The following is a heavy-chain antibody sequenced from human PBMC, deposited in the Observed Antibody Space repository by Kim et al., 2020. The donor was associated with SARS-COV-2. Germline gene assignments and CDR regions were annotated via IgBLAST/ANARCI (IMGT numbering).Heavy chain of an antibody. CDR2: ISSSGSTI. CDR1: GFTFSSYE. CDR3: ARDLSKGWYVDFDY. D-gene: IGHD6-19*01. J-gene: IGHJ4*02. Sequence: GGSLRLSCAASGFTFSSYEMNWVRQAPGKGLEWVSYISSSGSTIYYADSVKGRFTISRDNAKNSLYLQMNSLRAEDTAVYYCARDLSKGWYVDFDYWGQGTLVTVSS. V-gene: IGHV3-48*03.